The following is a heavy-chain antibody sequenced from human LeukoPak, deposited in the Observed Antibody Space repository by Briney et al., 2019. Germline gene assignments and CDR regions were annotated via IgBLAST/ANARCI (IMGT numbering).Heavy chain of an antibody. Sequence: PGGSLRLSCAASGFTFSSYAMHWVRQAPGKGLEWVAVISYDGSNKYYADSVKGRFTISRDNSKNTLYLQMNSLRAEDTAVYYCARDYRGAQGTDCWGQGTLVTVSS. CDR2: ISYDGSNK. V-gene: IGHV3-30-3*01. CDR1: GFTFSSYA. CDR3: ARDYRGAQGTDC. J-gene: IGHJ4*02. D-gene: IGHD1-26*01.